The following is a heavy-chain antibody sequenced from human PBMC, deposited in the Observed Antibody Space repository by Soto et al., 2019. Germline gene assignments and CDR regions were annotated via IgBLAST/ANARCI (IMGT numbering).Heavy chain of an antibody. CDR1: RGSLSGYY. J-gene: IGHJ3*01. V-gene: IGHV4-34*01. Sequence: PSETPSLTCAVYRGSLSGYYWSWIRQPPGKGLEWIGEINHSGSTNYNPSLKSRVTISVDTSKNQFSLKLSSVTAADTAVYYCARIVRYFFDSGGYYSARLDV. D-gene: IGHD3-10*01. CDR3: ARIVRYFFDSGGYYSARLDV. CDR2: INHSGST.